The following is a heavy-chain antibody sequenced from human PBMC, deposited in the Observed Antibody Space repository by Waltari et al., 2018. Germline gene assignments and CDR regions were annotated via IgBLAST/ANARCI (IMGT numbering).Heavy chain of an antibody. CDR2: LSGSGGRT. CDR1: GFTFSSYA. J-gene: IGHJ4*02. Sequence: EVQLLESGGGLVQPGGSLRLSCAASGFTFSSYAMSWVRQAPGKGLEWVSALSGSGGRTYYADSVKGRFTSSRDNSKNTLYLQMNSLRAEDTAVYYCAKDPHNYYDSSGWGQGTLVTVSS. D-gene: IGHD3-22*01. CDR3: AKDPHNYYDSSG. V-gene: IGHV3-23*01.